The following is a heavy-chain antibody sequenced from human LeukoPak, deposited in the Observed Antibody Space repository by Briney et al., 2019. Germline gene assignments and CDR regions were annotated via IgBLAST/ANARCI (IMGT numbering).Heavy chain of an antibody. J-gene: IGHJ4*02. D-gene: IGHD1-1*01. CDR3: ARDTITTPKIGGFDY. V-gene: IGHV4-38-2*02. CDR1: GYSISTLAN. CDR2: IYHSRST. Sequence: SETLSLTCAVSGYSISTLANWGWIRQSPGKGLEWIGEIYHSRSTNFNPSLKSRVTMSVDTSKNQFSLKLSSVTAADTAVCYCARDTITTPKIGGFDYWGQGTLVTVSS.